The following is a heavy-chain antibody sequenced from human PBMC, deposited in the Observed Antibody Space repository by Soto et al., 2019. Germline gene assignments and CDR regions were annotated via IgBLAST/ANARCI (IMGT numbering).Heavy chain of an antibody. CDR3: ARGRGYCSSTSCYDPYYFDY. D-gene: IGHD2-2*01. Sequence: SETLSLTCAVYGGSFSGYYWSWIRQPPGKGLEWIGEINHSGSTNYNPSLKSRVTISVDTSKNQFSLKLSSVTAADTAVYYCARGRGYCSSTSCYDPYYFDYWGQGTLVTVSS. CDR1: GGSFSGYY. V-gene: IGHV4-34*01. J-gene: IGHJ4*02. CDR2: INHSGST.